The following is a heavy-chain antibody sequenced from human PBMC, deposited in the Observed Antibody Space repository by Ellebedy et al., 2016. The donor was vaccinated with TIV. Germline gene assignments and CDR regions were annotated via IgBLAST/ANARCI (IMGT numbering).Heavy chain of an antibody. J-gene: IGHJ3*02. CDR1: GGSISSGGYY. Sequence: MPSETLSLTCTVSGGSISSGGYYWSWIRQHPGKGLEWIGYIYYSGSTYYNPSLKSRFTISVDTSKNQFSLKLSSVTAADTAVYYCARHRYWSRGLSTRGAFDIWGQGTMVTVSS. CDR2: IYYSGST. V-gene: IGHV4-31*03. CDR3: ARHRYWSRGLSTRGAFDI. D-gene: IGHD2-8*02.